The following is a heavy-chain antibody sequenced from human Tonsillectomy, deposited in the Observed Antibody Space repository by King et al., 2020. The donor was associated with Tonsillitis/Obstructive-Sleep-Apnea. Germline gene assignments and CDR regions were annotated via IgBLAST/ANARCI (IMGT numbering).Heavy chain of an antibody. CDR3: ARGGTVDLGEY. D-gene: IGHD1-26*01. Sequence: HVQLVESGGGVVQPGRSLRLSCAASGFTFSSYGMHWVRQAPGKGLEWVAVIWYDGSNKYYADSVKGRFTISRDNSKNTLYLQMNSLRAEDTAVYYCARGGTVDLGEYWGQGTLGTVSP. V-gene: IGHV3-33*01. CDR1: GFTFSSYG. J-gene: IGHJ4*02. CDR2: IWYDGSNK.